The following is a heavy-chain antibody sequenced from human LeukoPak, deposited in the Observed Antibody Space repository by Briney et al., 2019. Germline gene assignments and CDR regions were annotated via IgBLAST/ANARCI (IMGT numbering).Heavy chain of an antibody. CDR2: IYYSGST. CDR1: GGSISSGDYY. Sequence: SQTLSLTCTVSGGSISSGDYYWSWIRQPPGTGLEWIGYIYYSGSTYYNPSLKSRVTISVDTSKNQFSLKLSSVTAADTAVYYCAREPIYDFWSGEAGYWGQGTLVTVSS. J-gene: IGHJ4*02. D-gene: IGHD3-3*01. CDR3: AREPIYDFWSGEAGY. V-gene: IGHV4-30-4*01.